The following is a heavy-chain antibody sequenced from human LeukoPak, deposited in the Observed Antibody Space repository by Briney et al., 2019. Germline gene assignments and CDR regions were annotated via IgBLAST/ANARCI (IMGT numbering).Heavy chain of an antibody. Sequence: SEILSLTRTVSGDSISSDYLSWIRQPPGKGLEWIGYINYSGITNYNPSLKSRDTISVDTSKNKFSLKLSSVTAADTAVYYCARHRPGERRFDPWGQASHVTVSS. V-gene: IGHV4-59*08. J-gene: IGHJ5*02. CDR2: INYSGIT. CDR1: GDSISSDY. D-gene: IGHD3-16*01. CDR3: ARHRPGERRFDP.